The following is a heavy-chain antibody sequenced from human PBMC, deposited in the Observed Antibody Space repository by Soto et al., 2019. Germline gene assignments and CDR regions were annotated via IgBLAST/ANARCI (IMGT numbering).Heavy chain of an antibody. CDR2: ISSSSSYI. V-gene: IGHV3-21*01. D-gene: IGHD6-13*01. CDR1: GFTFISYS. CDR3: AREEEAAGFFFDY. J-gene: IGHJ4*02. Sequence: EVQLVESGGGLVKPGGSLRLSCAASGFTFISYSMNWVRQAPGKGLEWVSSISSSSSYIYYADSVKGRFTISRDNAMNSLYLQMNSLRAEDTAVYYCAREEEAAGFFFDYWGQGTLVTVSS.